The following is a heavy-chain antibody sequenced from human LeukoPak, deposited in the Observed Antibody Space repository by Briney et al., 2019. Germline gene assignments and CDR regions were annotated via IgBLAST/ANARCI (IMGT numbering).Heavy chain of an antibody. CDR2: IYYSGST. CDR3: ARTLRYFDWCFDY. Sequence: SETLSLTCTVSGGSISSYYWSWIRQPPGKGLEWIGYIYYSGSTNYNPSLKSRVTISVDTSKNQFSLKLSSVTAADTAVYYCARTLRYFDWCFDYRGQGTLVTVSS. D-gene: IGHD3-9*01. CDR1: GGSISSYY. J-gene: IGHJ4*02. V-gene: IGHV4-59*01.